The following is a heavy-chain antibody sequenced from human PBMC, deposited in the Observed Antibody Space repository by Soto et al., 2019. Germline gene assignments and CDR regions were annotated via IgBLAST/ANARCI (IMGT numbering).Heavy chain of an antibody. D-gene: IGHD3-10*02. CDR2: TKQQVSSYAT. Sequence: EVQLVESGGGLVQPGGSLRLSCAVSGFTLSDHFMDWVRQAPGKGLELVGRTKQQVSSYATEYAASVKGRFTISRDDSYNSLYLQMSSLRTEDTAVYYCVAYLRYYVHWGQGTLVTVSS. V-gene: IGHV3-72*01. CDR1: GFTLSDHF. J-gene: IGHJ4*02. CDR3: VAYLRYYVH.